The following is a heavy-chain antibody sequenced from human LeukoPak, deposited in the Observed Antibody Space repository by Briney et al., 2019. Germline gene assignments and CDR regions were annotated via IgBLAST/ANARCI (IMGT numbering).Heavy chain of an antibody. J-gene: IGHJ4*02. Sequence: PGGSLRLSCAASGFTFSDYYMSWIRQAPGKGLEWVSYISSSGSTIYYVDSVKGRFTISRDNAKNSLYLQMNSLRAEDTAVYYCARDRPRGGSYFDYWGQGTLVTVSS. CDR1: GFTFSDYY. D-gene: IGHD1-26*01. CDR3: ARDRPRGGSYFDY. CDR2: ISSSGSTI. V-gene: IGHV3-11*01.